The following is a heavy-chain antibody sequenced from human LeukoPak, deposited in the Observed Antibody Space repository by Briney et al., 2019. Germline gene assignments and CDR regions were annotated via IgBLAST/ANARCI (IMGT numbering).Heavy chain of an antibody. CDR2: MNPNSGNT. J-gene: IGHJ4*02. D-gene: IGHD6-13*01. CDR3: ARVFGSWYND. V-gene: IGHV1-8*02. CDR1: GYTFTGYY. Sequence: GASVKVSCKASGYTFTGYYMHWVRQATGQGLEWMGWMNPNSGNTGYAQKFQGRVTMTRNTSISTAYMELSSLRSEDTAVYYCARVFGSWYNDWGQGTLVTVSS.